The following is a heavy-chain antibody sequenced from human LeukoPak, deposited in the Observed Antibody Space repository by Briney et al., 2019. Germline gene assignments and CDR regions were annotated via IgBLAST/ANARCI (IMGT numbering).Heavy chain of an antibody. Sequence: PGGSLRLSCAASGFTFSSYSMNWVRQAPGKGLEWASSISSSSSYIYYADSVKGRFTISRDNAKNSLYLQMNSLRAEDTAVYYCAREARMLESSRGSWFDPWGQGTLVTVSS. V-gene: IGHV3-21*01. CDR2: ISSSSSYI. J-gene: IGHJ5*02. CDR3: AREARMLESSRGSWFDP. D-gene: IGHD6-13*01. CDR1: GFTFSSYS.